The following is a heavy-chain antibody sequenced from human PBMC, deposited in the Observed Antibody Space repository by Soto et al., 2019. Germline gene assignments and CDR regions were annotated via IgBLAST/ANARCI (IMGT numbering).Heavy chain of an antibody. D-gene: IGHD2-8*01. J-gene: IGHJ6*02. Sequence: QGQLVQSEAEVKKPGASVKVSCKASGYTFTRYGISWVRQAPGQGLEWMGWISGYNGDTNYAQKFQGRVIXTXDXSAXTAFMELRSLTSDDTAVYYCAKNGQPPYYYYGLDVWGQGTTVTVSS. CDR2: ISGYNGDT. CDR1: GYTFTRYG. V-gene: IGHV1-18*01. CDR3: AKNGQPPYYYYGLDV.